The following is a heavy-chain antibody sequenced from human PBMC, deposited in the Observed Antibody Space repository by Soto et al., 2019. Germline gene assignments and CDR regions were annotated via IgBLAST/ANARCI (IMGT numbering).Heavy chain of an antibody. V-gene: IGHV3-23*01. Sequence: PGGSVRLSCAVSGFTFSSYAMSWVRQAPGKGLEWVSGISGSGGITYYADSVKGRFTISRDNSKNTVYLQLNSLRVEDTAVYYCVIDPVAGDDVVDIWGQGTLVTVSS. CDR1: GFTFSSYA. D-gene: IGHD6-19*01. J-gene: IGHJ3*02. CDR2: ISGSGGIT. CDR3: VIDPVAGDDVVDI.